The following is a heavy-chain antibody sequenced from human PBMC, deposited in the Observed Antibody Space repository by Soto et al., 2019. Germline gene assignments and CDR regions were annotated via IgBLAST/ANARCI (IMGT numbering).Heavy chain of an antibody. CDR1: GGSFIGYY. J-gene: IGHJ5*02. V-gene: IGHV4-34*01. Sequence: SETLSLTCAVYGGSFIGYYCIFIRHPPLKWLEWIGEINHSGSTNYNPSLKSRVTISVDTSKNQFSLKLSSVTAADTAVYYCARGHSRFGELLPLPHWFDPWGQGTLVTVSS. CDR3: ARGHSRFGELLPLPHWFDP. CDR2: INHSGST. D-gene: IGHD3-10*01.